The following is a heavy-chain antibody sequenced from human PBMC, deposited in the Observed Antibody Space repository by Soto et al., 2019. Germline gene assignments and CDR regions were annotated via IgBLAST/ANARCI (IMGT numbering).Heavy chain of an antibody. CDR3: TRVTSVLGSEVAYVGSWFDH. D-gene: IGHD5-12*01. V-gene: IGHV4-4*02. J-gene: IGHJ5*02. CDR1: GGSIRTPDG. Sequence: PSETLSLTCTASGGSIRTPDGWSWVRQTPEKGLEWIGKIYHSGTPNYKPSLKSRVSMSVDKSNNQFSLKMYSVTAADTAVYYCTRVTSVLGSEVAYVGSWFDHWGQGTMVTVSS. CDR2: IYHSGTP.